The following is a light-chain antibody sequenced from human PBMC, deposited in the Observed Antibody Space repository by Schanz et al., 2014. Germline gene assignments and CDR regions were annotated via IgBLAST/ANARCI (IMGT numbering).Light chain of an antibody. CDR3: NSYAGSNNVI. CDR2: EVS. J-gene: IGLJ2*01. CDR1: SSDVGGYDY. V-gene: IGLV2-8*01. Sequence: QSALTQPPSASGSPGQSVTVSCTGTSSDVGGYDYVSWYQQLPGKAPKLMIYEVSKRPSGVPDRFSGSKSGNTASLTVSGLQAEYEADYYCNSYAGSNNVIFGGGTKLTVL.